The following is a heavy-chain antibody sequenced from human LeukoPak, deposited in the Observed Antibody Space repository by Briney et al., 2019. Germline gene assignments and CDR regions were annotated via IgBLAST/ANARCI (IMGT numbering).Heavy chain of an antibody. CDR3: VRDDDRPDNGLDY. J-gene: IGHJ4*02. CDR2: ISANGDIA. CDR1: GFTLTNYA. V-gene: IGHV3-23*01. Sequence: GGSLRLSCAASGFTLTNYAMSWVRQAPGKGLEWVSGISANGDIAYYGDSVKGRFTMSRDNSKNTLYVQMNSLRVEDTAVYYCVRDDDRPDNGLDYWGQGTLVTVSS. D-gene: IGHD3-22*01.